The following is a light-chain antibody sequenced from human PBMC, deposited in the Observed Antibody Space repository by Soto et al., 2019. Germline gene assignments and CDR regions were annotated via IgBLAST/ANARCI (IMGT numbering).Light chain of an antibody. J-gene: IGLJ3*02. CDR3: AAWDDSLSVWV. CDR2: RDD. V-gene: IGLV1-47*01. Sequence: QSVLTQPPSASGTPGQRVTVSCSGSSSNIGSNYIYWYQFLPGTAPKLLIYRDDQRPSGVPDRFSGSKSGASASLAIIGLRSADDADYFCAAWDDSLSVWVFGGGTKLTVL. CDR1: SSNIGSNY.